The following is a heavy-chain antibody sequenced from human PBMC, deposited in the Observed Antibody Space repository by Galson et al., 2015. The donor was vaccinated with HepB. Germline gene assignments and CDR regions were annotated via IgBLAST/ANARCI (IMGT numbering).Heavy chain of an antibody. CDR2: ISHDGNNK. CDR3: AKDPHQKRLPFSYYFDF. CDR1: GFTFSTYG. V-gene: IGHV3-30*18. J-gene: IGHJ4*02. D-gene: IGHD5-12*01. Sequence: SLRLSCAASGFTFSTYGMHWVRQAPGKGLEWVAVISHDGNNKFYKESVGDRFTISRDNSKNTLYLQMNSLTPEDTAIYYCAKDPHQKRLPFSYYFDFWGQGTLVTVSS.